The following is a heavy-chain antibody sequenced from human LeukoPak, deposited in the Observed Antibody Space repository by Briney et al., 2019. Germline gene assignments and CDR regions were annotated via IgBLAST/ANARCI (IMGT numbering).Heavy chain of an antibody. CDR2: IFGSGVDT. D-gene: IGHD4-11*01. V-gene: IGHV3-23*01. CDR1: GFSFSNHA. CDR3: AKGPNDSSNYLFHY. J-gene: IGHJ4*02. Sequence: GGSLRLSCAASGFSFSNHAMSWVRQAPGEGLEWVSLIFGSGVDTYYSDSVKGRFTIFRDNSKNTLYVQMNSLGGEDTAVYYCAKGPNDSSNYLFHYWGQGTLVTVSS.